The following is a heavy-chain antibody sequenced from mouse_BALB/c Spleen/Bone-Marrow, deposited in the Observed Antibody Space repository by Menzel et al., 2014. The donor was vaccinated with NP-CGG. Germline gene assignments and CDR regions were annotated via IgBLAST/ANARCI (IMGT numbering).Heavy chain of an antibody. V-gene: IGHV14-3*02. CDR3: AGYDYYQAWFAY. CDR1: GFNIKDTY. D-gene: IGHD2-4*01. Sequence: EVKLVESGAELVKPGASVKLSCTASGFNIKDTYMHWVKQRPEQGLEWIGRIDPANGNTKYDPKFQGKATITADTSSNTAYLQLSSLTSEDTAVYYCAGYDYYQAWFAYWGRGTLVTVSA. J-gene: IGHJ3*01. CDR2: IDPANGNT.